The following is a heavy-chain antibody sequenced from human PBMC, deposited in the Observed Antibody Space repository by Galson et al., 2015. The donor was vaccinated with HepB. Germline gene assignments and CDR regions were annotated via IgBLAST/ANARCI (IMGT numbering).Heavy chain of an antibody. CDR2: ISTYNGHT. CDR1: GYTFTSYG. CDR3: ARGYYDFWTCYSTLVTFDI. D-gene: IGHD3-3*01. Sequence: SVKVSCKASGYTFTSYGISWVRQAPGQGLEWLGWISTYNGHTDYAQSLQGRVTMTTDTSTKTAYMELRSLRSDDTAVYYCARGYYDFWTCYSTLVTFDIWGQRALVTVSS. J-gene: IGHJ4*02. V-gene: IGHV1-18*01.